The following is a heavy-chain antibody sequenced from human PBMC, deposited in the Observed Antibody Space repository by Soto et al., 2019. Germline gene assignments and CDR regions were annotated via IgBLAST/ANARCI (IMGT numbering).Heavy chain of an antibody. J-gene: IGHJ4*02. CDR3: AKMSSENYYDPVFS. V-gene: IGHV3-11*01. D-gene: IGHD3-22*01. Sequence: QVQLVESGGGLVQTSGSLRIACVASGFTFSDYYMSWVRQAPGKGLEWVSYISSTGNTIYYADSVKGRFTISRDNAKNSVYLQMNNLQAEDTALYFCAKMSSENYYDPVFSWGQGTLVTVSS. CDR2: ISSTGNTI. CDR1: GFTFSDYY.